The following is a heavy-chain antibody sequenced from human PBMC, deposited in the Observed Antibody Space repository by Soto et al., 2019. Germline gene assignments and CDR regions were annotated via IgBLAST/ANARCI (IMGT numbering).Heavy chain of an antibody. V-gene: IGHV3-7*03. CDR2: IKQDGSEK. CDR3: ARGRAYYDFWSGSKNWFDP. Sequence: GGSLRLSCAASGFTFSSYWMSWVRQAPGKGLEWVANIKQDGSEKYYVDSVKGRFTISRDNAKNSLYLQMNSLRAEDTAVYYCARGRAYYDFWSGSKNWFDPWGQGTLVTVSS. D-gene: IGHD3-3*01. J-gene: IGHJ5*02. CDR1: GFTFSSYW.